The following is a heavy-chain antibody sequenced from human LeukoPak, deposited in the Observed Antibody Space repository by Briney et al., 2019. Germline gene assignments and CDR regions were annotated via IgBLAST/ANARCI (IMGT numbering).Heavy chain of an antibody. CDR3: ARDLSYSNYDILTGPFDY. CDR2: ISYDGSNK. CDR1: GFPFSSYA. V-gene: IGHV3-30*04. D-gene: IGHD3-9*01. J-gene: IGHJ4*02. Sequence: PGRSLRLSCAASGFPFSSYAMHWVRQAPGKGLEWVAVISYDGSNKYYADSVKGRFTISRDNSKNTLYPQMNSLRAEDTAVYYCARDLSYSNYDILTGPFDYWGQGALVTVSS.